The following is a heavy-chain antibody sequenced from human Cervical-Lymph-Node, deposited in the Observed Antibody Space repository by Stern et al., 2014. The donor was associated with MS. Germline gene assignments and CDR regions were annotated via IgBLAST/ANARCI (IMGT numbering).Heavy chain of an antibody. CDR2: IYSSGGT. Sequence: QVQLQESGPGLVKSSQTLPLTCSVSGGSITSGGYYWSWVRQHPTKGLEWIGYIYSSGGTYYNPSLRSRVTMSSDTSKNQFSLKLSSVTAADTAVYYCAVTSYPNWFDPWGQGILVTVSS. CDR1: GGSITSGGYY. D-gene: IGHD1-14*01. CDR3: AVTSYPNWFDP. V-gene: IGHV4-31*03. J-gene: IGHJ5*02.